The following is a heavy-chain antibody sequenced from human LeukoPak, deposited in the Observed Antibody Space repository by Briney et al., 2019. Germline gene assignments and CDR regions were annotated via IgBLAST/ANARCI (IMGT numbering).Heavy chain of an antibody. J-gene: IGHJ4*02. Sequence: PGGSLRLSCAASGFTFSSYAMHWVRQAPGKGLEWVAVISYDGSNKYYADSVKGRFTISRDNSKNTLYLQMNSLRAEDTAVYYCVGWDWGQGTLVTVSS. CDR3: VGWD. CDR1: GFTFSSYA. CDR2: ISYDGSNK. V-gene: IGHV3-30-3*01.